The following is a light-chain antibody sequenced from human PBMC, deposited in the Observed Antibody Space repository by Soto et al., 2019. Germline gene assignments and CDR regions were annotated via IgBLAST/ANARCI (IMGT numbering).Light chain of an antibody. CDR3: QQYSHLIT. CDR1: QDISNY. CDR2: DAS. Sequence: DIQMTQSPSSLSASVGDRVTVTCQASQDISNYLNWYHQKLGKAPKLLIYDASNLETGVPSRFSGSGSGTDFTFTISSLQPEDIATYYCQQYSHLITFGQGTRLEIK. V-gene: IGKV1-33*01. J-gene: IGKJ5*01.